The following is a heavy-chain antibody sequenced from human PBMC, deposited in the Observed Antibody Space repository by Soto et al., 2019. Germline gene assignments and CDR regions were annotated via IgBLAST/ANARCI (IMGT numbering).Heavy chain of an antibody. Sequence: QVQLVESGGGDVQPGRSLRLSCAASGFTFSKYGMHWVRQVPGKGLEWVAAISYDGSSQHFVDSVKGRFTISRDNSGNTLYLHMNSLTTEDTALYYCAKDRAWQSGRYYYGMDVWGQGTTVTVSS. V-gene: IGHV3-30*18. CDR3: AKDRAWQSGRYYYGMDV. D-gene: IGHD3-10*01. J-gene: IGHJ6*02. CDR1: GFTFSKYG. CDR2: ISYDGSSQ.